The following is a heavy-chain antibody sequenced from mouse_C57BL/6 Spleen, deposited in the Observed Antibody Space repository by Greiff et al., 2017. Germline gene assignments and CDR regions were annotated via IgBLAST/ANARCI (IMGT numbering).Heavy chain of an antibody. CDR2: IDPEDGET. CDR1: GFTINDYY. Sequence: VTLKESGAELVKPGASVKLSCTASGFTINDYYMHWVKPRTEQGLEWIGRIDPEDGETKYDPKFQGKATITADTSSNTAYLQLSRLTSEYTAVYYCARSEGYYAMDYWGQGTSVTVSS. CDR3: ARSEGYYAMDY. V-gene: IGHV14-2*01. J-gene: IGHJ4*01.